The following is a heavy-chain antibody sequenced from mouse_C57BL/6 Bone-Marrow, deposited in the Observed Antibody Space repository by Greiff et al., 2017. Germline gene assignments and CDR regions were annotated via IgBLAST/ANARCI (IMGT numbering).Heavy chain of an antibody. Sequence: VKLQESGAELVRPGTSVKVSCKASGYAFTNYLIEWVKQRPGQGLEWIGVINPGSGGTNYNEKFKGKATLTADKSSSTAYMQLSSLTSEDSAVYFCARSYYDGSSFFAYWGQGTLVTVSA. J-gene: IGHJ3*01. CDR3: ARSYYDGSSFFAY. D-gene: IGHD1-1*01. CDR1: GYAFTNYL. V-gene: IGHV1-54*01. CDR2: INPGSGGT.